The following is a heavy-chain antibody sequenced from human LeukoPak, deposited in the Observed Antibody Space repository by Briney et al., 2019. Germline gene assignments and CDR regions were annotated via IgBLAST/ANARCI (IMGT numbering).Heavy chain of an antibody. V-gene: IGHV1-2*02. CDR3: ARGQARVSTVTTLSY. Sequence: GASVKVSCKASGYTFTGYYMHWVRQAPGQGLEWMGWINPNSGGTNYAQKFQGRVTMTRDTSISTAYMELSRLRSDDTAVYYCARGQARVSTVTTLSYWGQGTLVTVSS. CDR1: GYTFTGYY. D-gene: IGHD4-17*01. J-gene: IGHJ4*02. CDR2: INPNSGGT.